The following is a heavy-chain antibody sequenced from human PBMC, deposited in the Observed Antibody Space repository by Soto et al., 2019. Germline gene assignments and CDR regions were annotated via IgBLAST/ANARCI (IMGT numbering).Heavy chain of an antibody. CDR1: GYTFTSYA. CDR2: INAGNGNT. V-gene: IGHV1-3*01. D-gene: IGHD4-17*01. J-gene: IGHJ3*02. CDR3: ARRAVTTGGAFDI. Sequence: QVQLVQSGAEVKKPGASVKVSCKASGYTFTSYAMHWVRQAPGQRLEWMGWINAGNGNTKYSQKFQGRVTITRDTSASTAYMELSSLRSEDTAVYYCARRAVTTGGAFDIWGQGTMVTVSS.